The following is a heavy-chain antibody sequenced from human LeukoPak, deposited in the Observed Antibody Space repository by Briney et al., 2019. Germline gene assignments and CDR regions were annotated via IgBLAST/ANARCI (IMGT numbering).Heavy chain of an antibody. CDR1: GFTFSGYS. CDR3: ARDNLPGFDF. CDR2: ISRSSSAI. D-gene: IGHD1-14*01. V-gene: IGHV3-48*02. Sequence: GGSLRLSCAASGFTFSGYSMNWVRQAPGKGLEWVSYISRSSSAIYYADSMKGRFTISRDNAKNALYLQMNTLRDEDTAVYYCARDNLPGFDFWGQGTLVTVSS. J-gene: IGHJ4*02.